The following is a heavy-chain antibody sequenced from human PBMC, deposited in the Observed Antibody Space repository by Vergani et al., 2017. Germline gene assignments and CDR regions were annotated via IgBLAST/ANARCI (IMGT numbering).Heavy chain of an antibody. D-gene: IGHD6-13*01. V-gene: IGHV1-18*01. CDR2: ISAYNGNT. Sequence: QVQLVQSGAEVKKPGSSVKVSCKASGYTFTSYGISWVRQAPGQGLEWMGWISAYNGNTNYAQKFQGRVTMTRDTSTSTAYMELSRLRSDDTAVYYCARDPNSSSQFDYWGQGTLVTVSS. CDR3: ARDPNSSSQFDY. J-gene: IGHJ4*02. CDR1: GYTFTSYG.